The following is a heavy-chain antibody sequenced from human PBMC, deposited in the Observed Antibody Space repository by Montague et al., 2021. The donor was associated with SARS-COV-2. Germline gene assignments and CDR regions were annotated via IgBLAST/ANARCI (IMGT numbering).Heavy chain of an antibody. D-gene: IGHD2-8*01. J-gene: IGHJ4*03. CDR2: INHSGTT. CDR3: ARGRPVQGSIRHFESVSSGVLDL. CDR1: RGSVKSYY. Sequence: SETLSLTCAVYRGSVKSYYWTWIRQAPGKGLAWIGEINHSGTTNYNPSLKSRVTMSIDASKRQFSLRLNSVSAADTAVYFCARGRPVQGSIRHFESVSSGVLDLWGPGSLVSVS. V-gene: IGHV4-34*01.